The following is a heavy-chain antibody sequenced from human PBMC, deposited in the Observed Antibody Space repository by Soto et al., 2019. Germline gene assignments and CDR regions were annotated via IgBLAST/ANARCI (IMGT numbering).Heavy chain of an antibody. V-gene: IGHV3-66*01. CDR3: ARAGISQAAAGSLDCCPIDS. J-gene: IGHJ4*02. Sequence: EVQLVESGGGLVQPGGSLRLSCAASGFTVSSNYMSWVRQAPGKGLERVSIIYSGGTTYYADSVKGRFTISRENSKNTLYLQMNSLRAEDTAVYYCARAGISQAAAGSLDCCPIDSWGQGTLVTVSS. CDR1: GFTVSSNY. CDR2: IYSGGTT. D-gene: IGHD6-13*01.